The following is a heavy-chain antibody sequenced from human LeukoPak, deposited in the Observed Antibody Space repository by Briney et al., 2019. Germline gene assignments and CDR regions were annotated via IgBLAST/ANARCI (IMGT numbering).Heavy chain of an antibody. D-gene: IGHD3-9*01. CDR2: INSSGTYI. CDR3: ARERQSLTGYYIGPEAFDI. Sequence: GGTLRLSCAASGFTLSIYNMNWVRQAPGKGLEWVSSINSSGTYIYYADSVKGPFTISRDTAKNSLYLQMNSLRAEDTAVYYCARERQSLTGYYIGPEAFDIWGQGTMVTVCS. CDR1: GFTLSIYN. V-gene: IGHV3-21*01. J-gene: IGHJ3*02.